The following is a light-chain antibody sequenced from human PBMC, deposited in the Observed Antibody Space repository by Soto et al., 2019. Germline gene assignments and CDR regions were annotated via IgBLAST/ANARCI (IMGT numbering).Light chain of an antibody. V-gene: IGKV1-39*01. J-gene: IGKJ4*01. CDR1: QTIRNY. Sequence: DIQMTQSPCPLSASVGNRVTITCRASQTIRNYLNWYQQKPGEAPKLLIYAASRLQRGVPSRFSGSGSGTDFTLTINTLQPEDIATYYCQQSYSTPRFGGGTKVDIK. CDR3: QQSYSTPR. CDR2: AAS.